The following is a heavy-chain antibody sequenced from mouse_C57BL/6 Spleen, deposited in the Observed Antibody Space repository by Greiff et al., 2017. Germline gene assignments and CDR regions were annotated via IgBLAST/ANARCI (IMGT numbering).Heavy chain of an antibody. V-gene: IGHV3-1*01. D-gene: IGHD4-1*01. CDR2: ISYSGST. Sequence: DVKLQESGPGLVKPSQSLSLTCTVPGYSITSGYDWHWIRHFPGNKLEWMGYISYSGSTNYNPSLKSRISITHDTSKNHFFLKLNSVTTEDTATYYCARGVYWYFAYWGQGTTLTVSS. J-gene: IGHJ2*01. CDR3: ARGVYWYFAY. CDR1: GYSITSGYD.